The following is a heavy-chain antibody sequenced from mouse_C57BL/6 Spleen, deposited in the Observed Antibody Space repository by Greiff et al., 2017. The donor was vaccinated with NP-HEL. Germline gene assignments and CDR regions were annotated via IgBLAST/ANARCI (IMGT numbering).Heavy chain of an antibody. V-gene: IGHV5-17*01. Sequence: EVKLMESGGGLVKPGGSLKLSCAASGFTFSDYGMHWVRQAPEKGLEWVAYISSGSSTIYYADTVKGRFTISRDNAKNTLFLQMTSLRSEDTAMYYCARPRGNYEVYFDYWGQGTTLTVSS. CDR3: ARPRGNYEVYFDY. J-gene: IGHJ2*01. CDR1: GFTFSDYG. CDR2: ISSGSSTI. D-gene: IGHD2-1*01.